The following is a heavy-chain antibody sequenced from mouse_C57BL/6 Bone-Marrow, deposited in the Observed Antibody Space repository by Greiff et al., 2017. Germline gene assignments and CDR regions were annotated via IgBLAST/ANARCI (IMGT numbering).Heavy chain of an antibody. V-gene: IGHV1-76*01. CDR3: ARYSPYCYGSSLDY. D-gene: IGHD1-1*01. Sequence: VQLQESGAELVRPGASVKLSCKASGYTFTDYYINWVKQRPGQGLEWIARIYPGSGNTYYNEKFKGKATLTAEKSSSTAYMQLSSLTSEDSAVYFCARYSPYCYGSSLDYWGQGTTRTVSS. CDR1: GYTFTDYY. CDR2: IYPGSGNT. J-gene: IGHJ2*01.